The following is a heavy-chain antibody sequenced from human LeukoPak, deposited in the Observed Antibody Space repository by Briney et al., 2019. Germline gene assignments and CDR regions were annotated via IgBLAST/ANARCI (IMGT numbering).Heavy chain of an antibody. Sequence: PGRSLRLSCAASGFTFVDYAMHWVRQAPGKGLEWVAGITWNSGNIGYADSVEGRFTISRDNAKNSLYLQMNSLRAEDTAVYYCARDSWFDPWGQGTLVTVSS. J-gene: IGHJ5*02. CDR1: GFTFVDYA. V-gene: IGHV3-9*01. CDR3: ARDSWFDP. CDR2: ITWNSGNI.